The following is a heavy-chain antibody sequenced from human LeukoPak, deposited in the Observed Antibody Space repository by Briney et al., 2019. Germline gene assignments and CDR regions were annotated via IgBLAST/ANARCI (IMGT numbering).Heavy chain of an antibody. CDR3: AKAGRYYYGSVVTSPDAFDI. CDR1: GFTFRNYA. CDR2: ISRSGDST. V-gene: IGHV3-23*01. J-gene: IGHJ3*02. Sequence: PGGSLRLSCAASGFTFRNYAMSWVRRAPGKGLEWVSTISRSGDSTDYADSVKGRFTISRDNSKNTLYLQMNSLRAEDTAVYYCAKAGRYYYGSVVTSPDAFDIWGQGTMVTVSS. D-gene: IGHD3-10*01.